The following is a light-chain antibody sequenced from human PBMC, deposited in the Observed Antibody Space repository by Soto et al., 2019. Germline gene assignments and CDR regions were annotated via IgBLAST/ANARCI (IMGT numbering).Light chain of an antibody. CDR1: SSDVGRYNL. CDR3: CSYAGSSTLI. Sequence: QSALTQPASVSGSPGQSITISCTGTSSDVGRYNLVSWYQQHPVKAPKLMIYEGSKRPSGVSNRFSGSKSGNTASLTISGLQAEDEAEYYCCSYAGSSTLIFGGGTKLTVL. CDR2: EGS. J-gene: IGLJ2*01. V-gene: IGLV2-23*01.